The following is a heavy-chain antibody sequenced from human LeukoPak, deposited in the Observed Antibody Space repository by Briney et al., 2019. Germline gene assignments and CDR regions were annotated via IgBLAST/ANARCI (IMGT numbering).Heavy chain of an antibody. D-gene: IGHD3-22*01. V-gene: IGHV4-34*01. CDR2: INHSGST. J-gene: IGHJ4*02. CDR3: ARGGYYYDSSGYPDY. Sequence: PSETLSLTCAVYGGSFSGYYWSWIRQPPGKGLEWIGEINHSGSTNYNPSLKSRVTISVDTSKNQFSLKLSSVTAADTAVYYCARGGYYYDSSGYPDYWGQGTLVTVSS. CDR1: GGSFSGYY.